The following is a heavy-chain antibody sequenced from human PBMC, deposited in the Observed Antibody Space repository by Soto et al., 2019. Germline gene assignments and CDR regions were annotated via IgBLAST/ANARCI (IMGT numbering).Heavy chain of an antibody. CDR3: AKEKPGTTSFDY. CDR1: GFTISSYS. V-gene: IGHV3-23*01. Sequence: GGSLRLSGAASGFTISSYSMSWVRQAPGKGLEWVAAISDRGDTTHYADSVKGRFTISRDTSKNTLYLQMNTLRAEDTAVYYCAKEKPGTTSFDYWGRGTLVTVSS. CDR2: ISDRGDTT. D-gene: IGHD1-1*01. J-gene: IGHJ4*02.